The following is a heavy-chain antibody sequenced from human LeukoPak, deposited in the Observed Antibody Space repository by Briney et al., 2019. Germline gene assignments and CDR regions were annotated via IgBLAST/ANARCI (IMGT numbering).Heavy chain of an antibody. J-gene: IGHJ3*02. CDR2: IWYDGSNK. V-gene: IGHV3-33*08. Sequence: GGSLRLSCAASGFTFSSYRMHWVRQAPGKGLEWVAVIWYDGSNKYYADSVKGRFTISRDNSKNTLYLQMNSLRAEDTAVYYCAREVGAFDIWGQGTMVTVSS. D-gene: IGHD2-2*01. CDR1: GFTFSSYR. CDR3: AREVGAFDI.